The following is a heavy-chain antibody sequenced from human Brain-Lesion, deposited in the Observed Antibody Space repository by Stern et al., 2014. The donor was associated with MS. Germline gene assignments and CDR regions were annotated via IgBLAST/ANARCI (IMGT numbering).Heavy chain of an antibody. J-gene: IGHJ5*02. V-gene: IGHV3-7*01. Sequence: EVHLVESGGGLVQPGGSLRLSCAASGFSFSNYWMSWVRQAPGKGPEWVANIKSDGREKLYGDSVKGRFTISRDNAKNSLYLQMNSLRAEDTAVYYCARGVDPWGQGTLVTVSS. CDR1: GFSFSNYW. CDR2: IKSDGREK. CDR3: ARGVDP.